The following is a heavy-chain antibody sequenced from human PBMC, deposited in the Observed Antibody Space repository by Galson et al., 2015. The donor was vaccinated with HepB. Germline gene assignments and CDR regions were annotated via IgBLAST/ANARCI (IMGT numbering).Heavy chain of an antibody. V-gene: IGHV3-30*18. CDR1: GFTFSSYG. CDR2: ISYDGRNK. D-gene: IGHD2-15*01. Sequence: LRLSCAASGFTFSSYGMHWVRQAPGKGLEWVAVISYDGRNKYHADSVKGRFTISRDNSKDTLYLQMNSLRAEDTAVYYCAKSRRYCSGGSCLMYYFDYWGQGTLVTVSS. J-gene: IGHJ4*02. CDR3: AKSRRYCSGGSCLMYYFDY.